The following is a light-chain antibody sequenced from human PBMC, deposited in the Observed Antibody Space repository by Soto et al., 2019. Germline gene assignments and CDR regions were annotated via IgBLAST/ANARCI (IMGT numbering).Light chain of an antibody. CDR2: KTS. J-gene: IGKJ1*01. CDR1: QSISIW. V-gene: IGKV1-5*03. CDR3: QHWHDYSWT. Sequence: DIHMTQSPSTLSASVGDRVTITGRASQSISIWLAWYQQKPGKAPNLLIYKTSSLETGVPSRFSGSGSGTEFTLLISSLQPDYFATYYCQHWHDYSWTFGQGTKVEVK.